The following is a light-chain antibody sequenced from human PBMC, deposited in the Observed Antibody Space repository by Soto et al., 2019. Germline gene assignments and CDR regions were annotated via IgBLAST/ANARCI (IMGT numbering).Light chain of an antibody. CDR1: SSNIGSNT. V-gene: IGLV1-44*01. Sequence: QSVQTQPPSASGTPGHRVTIACSGSSSNIGSNTVNWYQQLPGTAPKLLIYSNNQRPSGVPDRFSGSKSGTSASLAISGLQSEDEADYYCAAWDDSLNVVFGGGTQLTVL. CDR2: SNN. CDR3: AAWDDSLNVV. J-gene: IGLJ2*01.